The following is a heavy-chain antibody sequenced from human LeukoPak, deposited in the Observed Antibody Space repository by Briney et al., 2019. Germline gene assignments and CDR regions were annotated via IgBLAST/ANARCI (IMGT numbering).Heavy chain of an antibody. D-gene: IGHD5-18*01. CDR1: GGSFSGYY. V-gene: IGHV4-34*01. CDR3: ARALAGYGYNWFDP. CDR2: INHSGST. J-gene: IGHJ5*02. Sequence: SETLSLTCAVYGGSFSGYYWSWIRQPPGKGLEWIGEINHSGSTNYNPSLKSRVTISVDTSKNQFSLKLRSVTAADAAVYYCARALAGYGYNWFDPWGQGTLVTVSS.